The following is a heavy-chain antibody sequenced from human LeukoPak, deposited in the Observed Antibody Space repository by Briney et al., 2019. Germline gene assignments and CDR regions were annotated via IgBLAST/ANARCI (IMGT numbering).Heavy chain of an antibody. CDR1: GGSFSGYY. CDR2: INHSGST. J-gene: IGHJ4*02. Sequence: SETLSLTCAVYGGSFSGYYWSWIRQPPGRGLEWIGEINHSGSTNYNPSLKSRITISVDTSKNQFSLKLSSVTAADTAVYYCARGGRWLQWSLDYWGQGTLVTVSS. V-gene: IGHV4-34*01. D-gene: IGHD5-24*01. CDR3: ARGGRWLQWSLDY.